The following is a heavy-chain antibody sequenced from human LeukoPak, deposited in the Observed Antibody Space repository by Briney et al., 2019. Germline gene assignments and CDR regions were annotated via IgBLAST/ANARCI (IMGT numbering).Heavy chain of an antibody. Sequence: GGSLRLSCAASGFTFSSYGMHWVRHAPGKGLEWVAVISYDGSNKYYADSVKGRFTISRDNSKNTLDLQMNSLRAEDTAVYYCAKDTYCSSTSCYLAFVYYYYGMDVWGKGTTVTVSS. J-gene: IGHJ6*04. CDR1: GFTFSSYG. CDR2: ISYDGSNK. CDR3: AKDTYCSSTSCYLAFVYYYYGMDV. D-gene: IGHD2-2*01. V-gene: IGHV3-30*18.